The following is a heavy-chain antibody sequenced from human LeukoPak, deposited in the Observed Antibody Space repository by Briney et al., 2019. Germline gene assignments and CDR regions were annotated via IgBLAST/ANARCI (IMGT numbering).Heavy chain of an antibody. CDR2: INHSGST. V-gene: IGHV4-34*01. D-gene: IGHD2-21*01. J-gene: IGHJ6*03. Sequence: SETLSLTCAVYGGSFSGYYWSWIRQPPGKGLEWIGEINHSGSTNYNPSLKSRVTISVDTSKNQFSLKLSSVTAADTAVYYCAREDCGGDCKSYYMDVWGKGTTVTVSS. CDR3: AREDCGGDCKSYYMDV. CDR1: GGSFSGYY.